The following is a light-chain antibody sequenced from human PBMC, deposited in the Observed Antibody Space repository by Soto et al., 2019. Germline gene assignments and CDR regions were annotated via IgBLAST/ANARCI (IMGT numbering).Light chain of an antibody. Sequence: EIVMTQSPATLSVSPGERATLSCRASQSVSSNLAWYQQKPGQAPRLLLYGASTRATGIPARFSGSGSGTEFTLTISILQSEDFAVYYCQQYNNWPLTFGGGTKVEIK. CDR1: QSVSSN. CDR2: GAS. CDR3: QQYNNWPLT. J-gene: IGKJ4*01. V-gene: IGKV3-15*01.